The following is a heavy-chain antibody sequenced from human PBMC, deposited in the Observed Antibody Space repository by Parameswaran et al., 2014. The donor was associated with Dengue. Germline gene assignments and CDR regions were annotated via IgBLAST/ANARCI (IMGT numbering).Heavy chain of an antibody. CDR2: INPNSGGT. J-gene: IGHJ6*02. Sequence: WVRQAPGQGLEWMGWINPNSGGTNYAQKFQGRVTMTRDTSISTAYMELSRLRSDDTAVYYCARDLSVDYYDSSGYLLYYYYGMDVWGQGTTVTVSS. D-gene: IGHD3-22*01. CDR3: ARDLSVDYYDSSGYLLYYYYGMDV. V-gene: IGHV1-2*02.